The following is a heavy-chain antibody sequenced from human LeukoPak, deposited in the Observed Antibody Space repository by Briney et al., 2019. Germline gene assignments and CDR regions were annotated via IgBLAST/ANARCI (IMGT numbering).Heavy chain of an antibody. CDR2: IHSGRTT. D-gene: IGHD3-3*02. V-gene: IGHV4-4*07. J-gene: IGHJ6*03. CDR1: GDSITDDY. Sequence: SETLSLTCTVSGDSITDDYYTWIRQPAGKGLEWIGRIHSGRTTNYNPSLMSRVTLSIDKSKKHISLRLTSVTAADTALYYCARDNGSGYTKGYEHYYYYLDVWGKGTTVTVSS. CDR3: ARDNGSGYTKGYEHYYYYLDV.